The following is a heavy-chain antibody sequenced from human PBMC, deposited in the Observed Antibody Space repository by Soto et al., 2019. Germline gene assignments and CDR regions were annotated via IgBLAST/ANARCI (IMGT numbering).Heavy chain of an antibody. V-gene: IGHV1-2*04. Sequence: QVQLVQSGAEVKKPGASVKLSCKASGYTFTGYYMHWVRQAPGQGLEWMGWINPNSGATNYAQKCQGWVTMTRDTSISTAYMELSRLKSDDTAVYYCARDPSPYDSSGYYDYWGQGTLVTVSS. CDR3: ARDPSPYDSSGYYDY. D-gene: IGHD3-22*01. J-gene: IGHJ4*02. CDR1: GYTFTGYY. CDR2: INPNSGAT.